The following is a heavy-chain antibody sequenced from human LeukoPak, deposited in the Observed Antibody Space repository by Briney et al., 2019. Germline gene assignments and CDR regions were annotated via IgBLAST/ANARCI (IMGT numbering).Heavy chain of an antibody. J-gene: IGHJ6*02. D-gene: IGHD4-17*01. Sequence: GASVKVSCRASGYTFTGYYVHWVRQAPGQGLEWMGIINPSGGSTSYAQKFQGRVTMTRDTSTSTVYMELSSLRSEDTAVYYCARGGTVTTSLYYYGMDVWGQGTTVTVSS. CDR3: ARGGTVTTSLYYYGMDV. CDR2: INPSGGST. V-gene: IGHV1-46*01. CDR1: GYTFTGYY.